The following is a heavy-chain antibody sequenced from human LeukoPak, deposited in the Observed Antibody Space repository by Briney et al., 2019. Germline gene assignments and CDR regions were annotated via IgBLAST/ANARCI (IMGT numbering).Heavy chain of an antibody. J-gene: IGHJ5*02. V-gene: IGHV4-59*11. CDR1: GGSLSSHY. CDR2: IYYSGST. CDR3: ARGGTTVTPGLLWFDP. Sequence: SETLSLTCSVSGGSLSSHYWSWIRQPPGKGLEWIGYIYYSGSTKYNPSLKSRVTISVDTSKNQFSLKLSSVTAADTAVYYCARGGTTVTPGLLWFDPWGQGTLVTVSS. D-gene: IGHD4-17*01.